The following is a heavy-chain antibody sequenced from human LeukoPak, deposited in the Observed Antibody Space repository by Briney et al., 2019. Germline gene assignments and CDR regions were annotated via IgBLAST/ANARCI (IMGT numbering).Heavy chain of an antibody. D-gene: IGHD2-15*01. CDR2: IYYSGST. J-gene: IGHJ5*02. CDR1: GGSISSYY. CDR3: ARRYCSGGSCYGDNWFDP. V-gene: IGHV4-59*01. Sequence: SETLSLTCTVSGGSISSYYWSWIRQPPGKGLEWIGYIYYSGSTNYNPSLKSRVTISVDTCKNQFSLKLSSVTAADTAVYYCARRYCSGGSCYGDNWFDPWGQGTLVTVSS.